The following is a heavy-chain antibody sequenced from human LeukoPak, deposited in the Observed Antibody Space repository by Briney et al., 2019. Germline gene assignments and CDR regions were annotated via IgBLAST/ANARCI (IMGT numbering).Heavy chain of an antibody. V-gene: IGHV1-69*06. CDR3: AKSFPAAGTFGDY. CDR2: IIPIFGTA. Sequence: GASVKVSCKASGGTFSSYAISWVRQAPGQGLEWMGGIIPIFGTANYAQKFQGRVTITADKSTSTAYMELSSLRSEDAAVYYCAKSFPAAGTFGDYWGQGTLVTVSS. CDR1: GGTFSSYA. D-gene: IGHD6-13*01. J-gene: IGHJ4*02.